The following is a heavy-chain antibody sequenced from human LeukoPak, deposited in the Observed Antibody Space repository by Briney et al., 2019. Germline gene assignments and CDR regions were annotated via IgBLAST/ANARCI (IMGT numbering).Heavy chain of an antibody. J-gene: IGHJ3*02. CDR1: GYTFTGYY. Sequence: ASVKVSCKASGYTFTGYYMHWVRQAPGQGLEWMGWINPNSGGTNCAQKFQGRVTMTRDTSISTAYMELSRLRSDDTAVYYCAHVIAVAGTTTDAFDIWGQGTMVTVSS. D-gene: IGHD6-19*01. CDR2: INPNSGGT. V-gene: IGHV1-2*02. CDR3: AHVIAVAGTTTDAFDI.